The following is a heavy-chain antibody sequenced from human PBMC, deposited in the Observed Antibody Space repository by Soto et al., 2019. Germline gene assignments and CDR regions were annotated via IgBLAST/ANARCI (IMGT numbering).Heavy chain of an antibody. V-gene: IGHV4-31*03. J-gene: IGHJ4*02. Sequence: SDTLSLTCTVSGGSSNSGGYYWSWILQHPGKDLEWIGYGYYGGSTYYNPSLKSRVTISVDTSKNQFSLKLSSVTAADTAVYYCARAQTIFGIITVFDYWGQGTMGTVST. D-gene: IGHD3-3*01. CDR3: ARAQTIFGIITVFDY. CDR2: GYYGGST. CDR1: GGSSNSGGYY.